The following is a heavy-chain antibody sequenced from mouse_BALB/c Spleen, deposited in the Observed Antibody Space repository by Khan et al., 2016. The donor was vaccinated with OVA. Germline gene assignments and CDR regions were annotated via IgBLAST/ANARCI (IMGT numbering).Heavy chain of an antibody. D-gene: IGHD6-1*01. CDR3: ATLCGNPCAF. V-gene: IGHV14-3*02. CDR1: GFNIKDTY. J-gene: IGHJ3*01. Sequence: EVQLKESGAELVKPGASVKLSCSASGFNIKDTYIHWMKQRPEQGLEWIGRIDPPNDDSKYGPKFQAKATLTADTSSNTAYLQLSSLTSEDTAVYYCATLCGNPCAFWGQGTLVSVSA. CDR2: IDPPNDDS.